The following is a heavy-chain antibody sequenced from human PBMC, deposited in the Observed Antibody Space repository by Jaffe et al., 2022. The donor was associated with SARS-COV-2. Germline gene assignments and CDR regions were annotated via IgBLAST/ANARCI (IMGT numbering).Heavy chain of an antibody. D-gene: IGHD3-22*01. CDR2: ISSSSSYI. CDR1: GFTFSSYS. Sequence: EVQLVESGGGLVKPGGSLRLSCAASGFTFSSYSMNWVRQAPGKGLEWVSSISSSSSYIYYADSVKGRFTISRDNAKNSLYLQMNSLRAEDTAVYYCARVLDSSGYMGGAFDYWGQGTLVTVSS. J-gene: IGHJ4*02. CDR3: ARVLDSSGYMGGAFDY. V-gene: IGHV3-21*01.